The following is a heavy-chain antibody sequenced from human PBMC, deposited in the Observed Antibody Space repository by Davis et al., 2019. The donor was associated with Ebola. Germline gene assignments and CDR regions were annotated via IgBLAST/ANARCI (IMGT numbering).Heavy chain of an antibody. Sequence: GESLKISCAASGFTFSGSAMHWVRQASGKGLEWVGRIRSKANSYATAYAASVKGRFTISRDDSKNTAYLQMNSLKTEDTAVYYCARVTCSGGSCYYYYGMDVWGQGTTVTVSS. CDR3: ARVTCSGGSCYYYYGMDV. V-gene: IGHV3-73*01. D-gene: IGHD2-15*01. CDR2: IRSKANSYAT. CDR1: GFTFSGSA. J-gene: IGHJ6*02.